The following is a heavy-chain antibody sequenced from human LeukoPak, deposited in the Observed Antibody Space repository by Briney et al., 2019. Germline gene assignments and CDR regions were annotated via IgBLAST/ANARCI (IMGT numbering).Heavy chain of an antibody. CDR1: GFTFSSYW. Sequence: GGSLRLSCAASGFTFSSYWMSWVRQAPGKGLEWVANIKQDGSEKYYVDSVKGRFTISRDNAKNSLYLQMNSLRAEDTAVYYCARVRYCGGECYYSDYWGQGTLVTVSS. J-gene: IGHJ4*02. D-gene: IGHD2-21*01. CDR2: IKQDGSEK. V-gene: IGHV3-7*01. CDR3: ARVRYCGGECYYSDY.